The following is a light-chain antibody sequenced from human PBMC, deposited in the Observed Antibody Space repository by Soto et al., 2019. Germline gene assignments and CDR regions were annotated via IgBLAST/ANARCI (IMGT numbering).Light chain of an antibody. CDR3: QQSYSSPPT. CDR1: QSISNH. Sequence: DIQMTQSPSSLSASVEDRVIITCRASQSISNHLNLYQQKPGKAPKLLIFAASSLQSGVPSRFSGSRSGPDFTLTIISLQPEDFATYYCQQSYSSPPTFGQGTKVEIK. V-gene: IGKV1-39*01. CDR2: AAS. J-gene: IGKJ1*01.